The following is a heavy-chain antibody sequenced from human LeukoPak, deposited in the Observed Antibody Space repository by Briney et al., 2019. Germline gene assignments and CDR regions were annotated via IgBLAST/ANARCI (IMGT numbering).Heavy chain of an antibody. CDR3: AREEWEPHFDS. CDR2: INPNSGAT. D-gene: IGHD1-26*01. V-gene: IGHV1-2*02. CDR1: GYTFTDYF. J-gene: IGHJ4*02. Sequence: ASVKVSCKTSGYTFTDYFIHWVRQAPGQGLEWMGWINPNSGATNYERKFQDRVTMNTDTSITTGYMELTRLTSDDTAVYYCAREEWEPHFDSWGQGSLVIVTS.